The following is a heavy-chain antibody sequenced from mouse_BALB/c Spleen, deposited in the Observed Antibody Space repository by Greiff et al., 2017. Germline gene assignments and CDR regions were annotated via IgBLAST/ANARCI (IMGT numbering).Heavy chain of an antibody. CDR3: ARVVRRGAMDD. D-gene: IGHD2-14*01. J-gene: IGHJ4*01. Sequence: EVKLVESGGGLVKPGGSLKLSCAASGFTFSSYAMSWVRQSPEKRLEWVAEISSGGSYTYYPDTVTGRFTISRDNAKNTLYLEMSSLRSEDTAMYYCARVVRRGAMDDWGQGTSVTVSS. CDR2: ISSGGSYT. CDR1: GFTFSSYA. V-gene: IGHV5-9-4*01.